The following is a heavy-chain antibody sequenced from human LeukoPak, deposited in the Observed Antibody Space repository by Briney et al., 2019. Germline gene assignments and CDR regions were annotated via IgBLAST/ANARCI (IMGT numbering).Heavy chain of an antibody. Sequence: GESLKISCKGSGYDFSTYWIGWVRQMLGQGLEWMGIIYPGDSDTRNSPSLQGQVTISADKSISTVYLQWSSLKASDTAMYYCARDGPVPATADAFDIWGQGTMVTVSS. CDR2: IYPGDSDT. J-gene: IGHJ3*02. D-gene: IGHD2-2*01. CDR3: ARDGPVPATADAFDI. V-gene: IGHV5-51*01. CDR1: GYDFSTYW.